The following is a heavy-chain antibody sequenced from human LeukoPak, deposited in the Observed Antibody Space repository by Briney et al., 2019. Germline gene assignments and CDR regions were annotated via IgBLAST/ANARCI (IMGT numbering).Heavy chain of an antibody. J-gene: IGHJ4*02. D-gene: IGHD6-13*01. CDR2: INPNSGGT. Sequence: ASVKVSCKASGYTFTSYYMHWVRQAPGQGLEWMGWINPNSGGTNYAQKFQGRVTMTKDTSISTAYMELSRLRSDDTAVYYCASSPYSSSWYDYWGQGTLVTVSS. V-gene: IGHV1-2*02. CDR3: ASSPYSSSWYDY. CDR1: GYTFTSYY.